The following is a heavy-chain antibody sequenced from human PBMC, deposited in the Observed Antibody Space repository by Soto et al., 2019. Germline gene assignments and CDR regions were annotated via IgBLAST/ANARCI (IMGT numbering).Heavy chain of an antibody. CDR3: ARDRCSGGSCDSGAEYFQY. CDR1: GCTFSNYG. J-gene: IGHJ1*01. V-gene: IGHV3-33*01. Sequence: GGSLRLSCASSGCTFSNYGMHWVRQAPGKGLEWVAVIYYDGSNKYYVESVKGRFTISRDNSKNTLYLQMNSLRAEDTAVYYCARDRCSGGSCDSGAEYFQYWGQGTLVTVSS. D-gene: IGHD2-15*01. CDR2: IYYDGSNK.